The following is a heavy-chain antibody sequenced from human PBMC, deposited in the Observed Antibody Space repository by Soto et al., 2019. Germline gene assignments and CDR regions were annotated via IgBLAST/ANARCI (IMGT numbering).Heavy chain of an antibody. CDR1: GGSFSGYY. CDR2: INHSGST. V-gene: IGHV4-34*01. D-gene: IGHD3-22*01. Sequence: SETLSLTCAVYGGSFSGYYWSWIRQPPGKGLEWIGEINHSGSTNYNPSLKSRVTISVDTSKNQFSLKLSSVTAADTAVYYCARTPIKHYYDSSGYCDYWGQGTLVTVSS. CDR3: ARTPIKHYYDSSGYCDY. J-gene: IGHJ4*02.